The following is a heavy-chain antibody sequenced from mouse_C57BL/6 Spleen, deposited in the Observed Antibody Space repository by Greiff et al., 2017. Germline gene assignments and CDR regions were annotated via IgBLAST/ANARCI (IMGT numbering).Heavy chain of an antibody. J-gene: IGHJ4*01. V-gene: IGHV1-69*01. D-gene: IGHD2-4*01. CDR1: GYTFTIYW. CDR2: IDPSDSYT. CDR3: ARRRVYYDYDDYAMDY. Sequence: VQLQQSGAELVMPGASVKLSCKASGYTFTIYWMHWVKQRPGQGLEWIGEIDPSDSYTNYNQKFKGKSTLTVDKSSSTAYMQLSSLTSEDSAVYYCARRRVYYDYDDYAMDYWGQGTSVTVSS.